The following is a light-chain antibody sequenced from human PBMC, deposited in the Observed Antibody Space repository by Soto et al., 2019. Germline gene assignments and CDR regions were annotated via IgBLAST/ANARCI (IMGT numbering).Light chain of an antibody. V-gene: IGKV3-20*01. CDR3: QQYANSPYT. J-gene: IGKJ2*01. Sequence: EIVLTQSPGTLSLSPGERATLSCRASQSVSSSYLAWYQQKPGQAPRLLIYGASSRATGIPDRFSGSGSGTDFTLTISRLEPEDFGVYYCQQYANSPYTFGQGTKLEIQ. CDR1: QSVSSSY. CDR2: GAS.